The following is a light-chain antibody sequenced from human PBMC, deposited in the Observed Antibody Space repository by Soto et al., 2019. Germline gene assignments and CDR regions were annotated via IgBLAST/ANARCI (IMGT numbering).Light chain of an antibody. CDR1: SSDVGGYDY. CDR2: DVS. Sequence: ALTQPASVSGSPGQSITISCTGSSSDVGGYDYVSWYQQYPGKAPKLMIYDVSNRPSGVSNRFSGSKSGNTASLTISGLQADDEADYYCTSFTSSTTRVFGTGTKVTVL. CDR3: TSFTSSTTRV. V-gene: IGLV2-14*01. J-gene: IGLJ1*01.